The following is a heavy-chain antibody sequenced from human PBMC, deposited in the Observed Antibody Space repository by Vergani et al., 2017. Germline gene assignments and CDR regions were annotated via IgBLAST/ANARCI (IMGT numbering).Heavy chain of an antibody. D-gene: IGHD1-7*01. Sequence: QVQLQESGPGLVKPSQTLSLTCTVSGGSISSGSYYWSWIRQPAGKGLEWIGRIYTSGSTNYNPSLKSRVTISVDTSKNQFSLKLSSVTAADTAVYYCARALIFLFAPGTTAHTENWFDPWGQGTLVTVSS. J-gene: IGHJ5*02. CDR3: ARALIFLFAPGTTAHTENWFDP. V-gene: IGHV4-61*02. CDR1: GGSISSGSYY. CDR2: IYTSGST.